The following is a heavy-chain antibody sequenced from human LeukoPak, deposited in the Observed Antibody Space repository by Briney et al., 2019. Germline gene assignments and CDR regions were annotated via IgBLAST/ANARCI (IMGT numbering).Heavy chain of an antibody. V-gene: IGHV4-38-2*02. CDR3: ARAYSSTWYYNWFDP. CDR2: IYNSGST. Sequence: SETLSLTCTVSGYSISSGYYWGWIRQPPGKGLEWIGSIYNSGSTYYNPSLKSRVTILVDTSKNQFSLKLRSVTAADTAVYYCARAYSSTWYYNWFDPGGQGTLVTVS. J-gene: IGHJ5*02. D-gene: IGHD6-13*01. CDR1: GYSISSGYY.